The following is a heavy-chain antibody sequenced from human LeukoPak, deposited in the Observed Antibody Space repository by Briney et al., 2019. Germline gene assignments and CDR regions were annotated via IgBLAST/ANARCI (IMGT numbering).Heavy chain of an antibody. D-gene: IGHD3-10*01. CDR2: IYYSGST. CDR1: GGSISSSSYY. Sequence: SETLSLTCTVSGGSISSSSYYWGWIRQPPGKGLEWIGSIYYSGSTYYNPSLKSRVTISVDTSKNQFFLKLSSVTAADTAVYYCARDWASITRRDPEGWFDPWGQGTLVTVSS. V-gene: IGHV4-39*07. J-gene: IGHJ5*02. CDR3: ARDWASITRRDPEGWFDP.